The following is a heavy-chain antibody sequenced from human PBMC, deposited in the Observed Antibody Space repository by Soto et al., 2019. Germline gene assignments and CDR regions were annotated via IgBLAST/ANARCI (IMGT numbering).Heavy chain of an antibody. D-gene: IGHD1-26*01. V-gene: IGHV4-30-2*01. J-gene: IGHJ4*02. CDR2: IYHSGST. Sequence: SETLSLTCAVSGGPISSGGYSWSWIRRPPGKGLEWIGYIYHSGSTYYNPSLKSRVTISRDNAKNTLYLQMNSLRAEDTAVYYCVRDDIGLGIDYWGLGTLVTVSS. CDR1: GGPISSGGYS. CDR3: VRDDIGLGIDY.